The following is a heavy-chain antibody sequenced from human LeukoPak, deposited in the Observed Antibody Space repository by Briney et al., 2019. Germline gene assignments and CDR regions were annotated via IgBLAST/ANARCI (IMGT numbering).Heavy chain of an antibody. V-gene: IGHV4-39*07. Sequence: SETLSLTCTVSGGSISSSSYYWGWIRQPPGKGLEWIGSIYYSGSTYYNPSLKSRVTISVDTSKNQFSLKLSSVTAADTAVYYCAGADCCSSSCYLYYYYYMDVWGKGTTVTVSS. CDR2: IYYSGST. J-gene: IGHJ6*03. CDR1: GGSISSSSYY. D-gene: IGHD2-2*01. CDR3: AGADCCSSSCYLYYYYYMDV.